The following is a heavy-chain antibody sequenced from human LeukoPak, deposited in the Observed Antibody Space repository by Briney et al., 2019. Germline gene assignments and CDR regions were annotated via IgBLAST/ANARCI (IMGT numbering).Heavy chain of an antibody. CDR1: GGTFSGYY. V-gene: IGHV4-59*10. CDR2: IYSSGST. J-gene: IGHJ4*02. CDR3: ARVQPITIFGVVDY. D-gene: IGHD3-3*01. Sequence: SETLSFTCAVYGGTFSGYYWSWIRQPAGQGLDWIGRIYSSGSTSYNPSLRSRVTISVDTSKRQFSLKLTSVTAADTAVYYCARVQPITIFGVVDYWGQGTLVTVSS.